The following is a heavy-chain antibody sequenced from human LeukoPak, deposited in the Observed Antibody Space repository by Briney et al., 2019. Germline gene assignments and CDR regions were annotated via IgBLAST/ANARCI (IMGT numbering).Heavy chain of an antibody. CDR2: INPSGGST. CDR1: GYTFTSYY. J-gene: IGHJ6*02. V-gene: IGHV1-46*01. D-gene: IGHD5-12*01. Sequence: ASVKVSCKASGYTFTSYYMHWVRQAPGQGLEWMGIINPSGGSTSYAQKFQGRVTMTRDTSTSTVYMELSSLRSEDTAVYYCARDTENSGYEYYYYGMDVWGQGTTVTVSS. CDR3: ARDTENSGYEYYYYGMDV.